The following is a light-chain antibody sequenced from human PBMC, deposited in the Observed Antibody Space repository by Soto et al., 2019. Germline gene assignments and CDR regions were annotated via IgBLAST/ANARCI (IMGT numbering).Light chain of an antibody. J-gene: IGLJ2*01. CDR2: RNN. Sequence: QSVLTQPPSASGTPGQRVPISCSGSSSNIGSNYVYWYQQLPGTAPKLLIYRNNQRPSGVPDRFSGSKSGTSASLAISGLLSEYEADYYCAAWYDRQDVVFGGGTKLTVL. CDR1: SSNIGSNY. CDR3: AAWYDRQDVV. V-gene: IGLV1-47*01.